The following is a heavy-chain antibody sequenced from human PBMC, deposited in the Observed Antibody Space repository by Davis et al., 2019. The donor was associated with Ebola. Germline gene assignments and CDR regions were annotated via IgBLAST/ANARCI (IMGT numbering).Heavy chain of an antibody. Sequence: GESLKISCAAPGFPVSSNYMSRVRQAPGKGPEWVANIKQDGSEKYYVDSVKGRFTISRDNAKNSLYLQMNSLRAEDTAVYYCASCSEDGMDVWGKGTTVTVSS. CDR2: IKQDGSEK. CDR3: ASCSEDGMDV. CDR1: GFPVSSNY. D-gene: IGHD3-10*02. J-gene: IGHJ6*04. V-gene: IGHV3-7*01.